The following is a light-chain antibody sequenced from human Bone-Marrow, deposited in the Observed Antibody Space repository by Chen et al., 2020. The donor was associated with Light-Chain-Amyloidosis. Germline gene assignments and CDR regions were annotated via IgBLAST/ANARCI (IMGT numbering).Light chain of an antibody. V-gene: IGKV3-11*01. CDR3: QQRSNWPPGFT. CDR1: QSVSSY. Sequence: EIVLTQSPATLSLSPGERATPSCRASQSVSSYLAWYQQKPGQAPRLLMYDASNRATGIPARFSGSGSGTDFTLTISSLEPEDFAVYYCQQRSNWPPGFTFGPGTKVDIK. CDR2: DAS. J-gene: IGKJ3*01.